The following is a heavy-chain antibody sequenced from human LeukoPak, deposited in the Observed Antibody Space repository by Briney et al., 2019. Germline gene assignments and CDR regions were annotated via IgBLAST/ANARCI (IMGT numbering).Heavy chain of an antibody. CDR3: AREINYMDV. V-gene: IGHV4-34*01. CDR2: INHSGST. CDR1: GGSFSGYY. Sequence: PSETLSLTCAVYGGSFSGYYWSWIRQPPGKGLEWIGEINHSGSTNYNPSLKSRVTISVDTSKNQFSLKLSSVTAADTAVYYCAREINYMDVWGKGTTVTVPS. J-gene: IGHJ6*03.